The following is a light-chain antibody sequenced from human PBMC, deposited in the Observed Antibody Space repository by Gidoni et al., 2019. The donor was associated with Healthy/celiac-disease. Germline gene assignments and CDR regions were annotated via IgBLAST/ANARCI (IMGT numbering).Light chain of an antibody. Sequence: IVLAQAPANLSLSPGERATLSCRASQSVSSSYLAWYQQKPGQAPRLLIYGASSRATGIPDRFSGSGSGTDFTLTISRLEPEDFAVYYRQQYGSTSRTFGQGTKVEIK. CDR2: GAS. CDR3: QQYGSTSRT. V-gene: IGKV3-20*01. J-gene: IGKJ1*01. CDR1: QSVSSSY.